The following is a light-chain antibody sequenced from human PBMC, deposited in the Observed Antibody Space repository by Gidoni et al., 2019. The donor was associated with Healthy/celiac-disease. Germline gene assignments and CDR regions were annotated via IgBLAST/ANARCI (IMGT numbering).Light chain of an antibody. V-gene: IGKV1D-8*01. CDR2: AAS. Sequence: VIWMTKSPSLLSASTGDRVTLSCRMSQGISSYLDWYQQKPGKAPELLIYAASTLKSGVPSRFSGSGSGTDFTLTISCLQSEDFATYYCQQYYSFPWTFGQGTKVEIK. CDR1: QGISSY. J-gene: IGKJ1*01. CDR3: QQYYSFPWT.